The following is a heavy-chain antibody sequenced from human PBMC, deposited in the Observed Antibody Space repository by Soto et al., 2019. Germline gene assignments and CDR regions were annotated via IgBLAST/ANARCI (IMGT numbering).Heavy chain of an antibody. CDR1: GGSIDNYY. V-gene: IGHV4-4*07. Sequence: QVQLHESGPGLVKPSETLSLMCVVTGGSIDNYYWSWIRQPAGKGLEWVGRIHTTGSTSYNPSLKNRVTMTLETFKNHFSLNLTSVTAADTAVYYCARDVDYDFGGGHVSDGLDVWGQGTTVTVSS. CDR2: IHTTGST. CDR3: ARDVDYDFGGGHVSDGLDV. D-gene: IGHD3-3*01. J-gene: IGHJ6*02.